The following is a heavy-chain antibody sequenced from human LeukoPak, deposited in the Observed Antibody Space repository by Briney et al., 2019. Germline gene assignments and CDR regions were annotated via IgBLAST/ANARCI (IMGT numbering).Heavy chain of an antibody. CDR3: VRLLDVEY. CDR2: INTDGSIT. V-gene: IGHV3-74*01. J-gene: IGHJ4*02. Sequence: PGGSLSLFCVASGFTFINYWMHWVRQTPGKGLVWLSRINTDGSITHYADSVKGRFTISRDNAKKTVYLQMNSLRAEDTAVYYCVRLLDVEYWGQGRFVTVSS. D-gene: IGHD3-3*01. CDR1: GFTFINYW.